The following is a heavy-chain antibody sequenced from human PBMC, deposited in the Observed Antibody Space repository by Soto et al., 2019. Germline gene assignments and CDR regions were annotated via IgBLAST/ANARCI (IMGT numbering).Heavy chain of an antibody. Sequence: SETLSLTCTVSGGSISSGGYYWSWIRQHPGKGLEWIGYIYYSGSTYYNPSLKSRVTISVDTSKNQFSLKLSSVTAADTAVYYCARQVGELSSTYYFDYWGQGTLVTVSS. D-gene: IGHD3-16*02. CDR3: ARQVGELSSTYYFDY. CDR2: IYYSGST. J-gene: IGHJ4*02. V-gene: IGHV4-31*03. CDR1: GGSISSGGYY.